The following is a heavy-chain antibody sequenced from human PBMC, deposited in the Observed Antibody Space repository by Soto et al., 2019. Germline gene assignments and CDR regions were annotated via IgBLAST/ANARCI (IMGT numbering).Heavy chain of an antibody. CDR3: AKDLLQWLGGSGPFDY. CDR1: GFSFSSYA. Sequence: EVQLLESGGGLLHPGGSLRLSCETSGFSFSSYAMPWLPQAPGRGLEGVPTISPTGGSTYYADSVTGRFTISRDDSKNTLYLHMNSLRAEDTATYYCAKDLLQWLGGSGPFDYWGQGTLVTVSS. CDR2: ISPTGGST. V-gene: IGHV3-23*01. D-gene: IGHD6-19*01. J-gene: IGHJ4*02.